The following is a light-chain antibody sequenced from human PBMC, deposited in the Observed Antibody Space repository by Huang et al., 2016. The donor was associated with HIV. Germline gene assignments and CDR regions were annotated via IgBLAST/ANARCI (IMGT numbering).Light chain of an antibody. J-gene: IGKJ2*01. V-gene: IGKV1-39*01. CDR1: QTVTTS. CDR2: AAS. Sequence: DIQMTQSPSSLSAYVGDRVNITCRASQTVTTSLNWYQRHPGKAPKLLIYAASSLQSGVPSRFSGSGSGTYFTLTINSLQPEDFATYFCQQGYTAPFTFGQGTKLEIK. CDR3: QQGYTAPFT.